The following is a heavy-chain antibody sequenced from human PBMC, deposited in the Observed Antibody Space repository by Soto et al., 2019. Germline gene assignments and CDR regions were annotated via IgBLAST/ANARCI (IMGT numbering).Heavy chain of an antibody. J-gene: IGHJ6*02. D-gene: IGHD5-12*01. CDR1: GYTLTELS. CDR3: ATEGRRGYESPVYYYGMDV. CDR2: FDPEDGVT. V-gene: IGHV1-24*01. Sequence: ASVKVSCKVSGYTLTELSMHCVRQAPGKGLEWMGGFDPEDGVTIYAQKFQGRVTMTEDTSTDTADMEVSSLRTEYTAVYYCATEGRRGYESPVYYYGMDVWGQGTTVTVSS.